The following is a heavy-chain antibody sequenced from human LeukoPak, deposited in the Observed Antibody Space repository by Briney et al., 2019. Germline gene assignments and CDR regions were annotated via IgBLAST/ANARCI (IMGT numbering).Heavy chain of an antibody. J-gene: IGHJ6*03. CDR3: ARDSEAYNGYPYYNYYMDV. CDR1: GYTFSNYG. CDR2: ISAYNGNT. Sequence: ASVKVSCKASGYTFSNYGFSWVRQAPGQGPEWMGWISAYNGNTQYAHNFRGRVTMTTDTSTGTAYMELRSLRSDDTAAYYCARDSEAYNGYPYYNYYMDVWGKGTTVTVSS. V-gene: IGHV1-18*01. D-gene: IGHD5-18*01.